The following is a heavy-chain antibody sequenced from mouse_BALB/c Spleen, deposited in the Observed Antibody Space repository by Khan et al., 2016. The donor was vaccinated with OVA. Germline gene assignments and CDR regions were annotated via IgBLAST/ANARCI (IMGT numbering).Heavy chain of an antibody. Sequence: DVKLVESGGGLVQPGGSRKLSCAASGFTFSNFGMHWVRQAPKKGLEWVAYISSGSSTIYYVDTVKGRFTISRDNPKNTLFLQMTSLRSEDTAIYYCARSGGNFHWYFDVWGAGTSVTVSS. J-gene: IGHJ1*01. CDR3: ARSGGNFHWYFDV. CDR1: GFTFSNFG. CDR2: ISSGSSTI. V-gene: IGHV5-17*02. D-gene: IGHD2-1*01.